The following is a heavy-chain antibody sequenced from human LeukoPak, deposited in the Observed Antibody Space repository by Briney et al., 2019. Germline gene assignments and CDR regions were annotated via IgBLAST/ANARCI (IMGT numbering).Heavy chain of an antibody. J-gene: IGHJ4*02. CDR1: GYTFTSYG. CDR2: ISAYNGNT. D-gene: IGHD3-22*01. CDR3: ARVRGYYVSSGYYYAG. V-gene: IGHV1-18*01. Sequence: GASVKVSCKASGYTFTSYGISWVRQAPGQGLEWMGWISAYNGNTNYAQKLQGRVTMTTDTSTSTAYMELRSLRSDDTAVYYCARVRGYYVSSGYYYAGWRQGTLVTVSS.